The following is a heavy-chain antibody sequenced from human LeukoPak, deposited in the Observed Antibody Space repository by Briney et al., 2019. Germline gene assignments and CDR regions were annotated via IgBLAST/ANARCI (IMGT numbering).Heavy chain of an antibody. Sequence: KPSETLSLTCTVSGGSVSSASHYWSWIRQPPGKGLEWIGYIYYIVSTNYNPSLKSRVTISVDTSKNQFSLTVRSVTAADTAVYYCARGPRGVYFDYWGQGTLVTVSS. CDR3: ARGPRGVYFDY. J-gene: IGHJ4*02. D-gene: IGHD3-10*01. CDR2: IYYIVST. CDR1: GGSVSSASHY. V-gene: IGHV4-61*01.